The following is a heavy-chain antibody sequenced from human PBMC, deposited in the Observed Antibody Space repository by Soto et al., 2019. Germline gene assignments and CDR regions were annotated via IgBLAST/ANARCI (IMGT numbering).Heavy chain of an antibody. J-gene: IGHJ5*02. CDR1: AGTFSSYT. D-gene: IGHD5-18*01. V-gene: IGHV1-69*04. CDR2: IIPILGIA. CDR3: ARDSLTAMVPNWFDP. Sequence: SVKVSCKASAGTFSSYTISWVRQAPGQGLEWMGRIIPILGIANYAQKFQGRVTITADKSTSTAYMELSSLRSEDTAVYYCARDSLTAMVPNWFDPWGQGTLVTVSS.